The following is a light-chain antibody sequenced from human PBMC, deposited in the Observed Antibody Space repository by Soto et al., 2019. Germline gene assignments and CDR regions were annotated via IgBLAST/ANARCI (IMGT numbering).Light chain of an antibody. CDR1: SGSVSTNYY. CDR3: PLYMGRGIWV. CDR2: SSN. V-gene: IGLV8-61*01. Sequence: QTVVTQEPSFSVSPGGTVTLTCGLSSGSVSTNYYPSWYQQTPGQAPRTLMHSSNTRSSGVPDRFSGSILGNKAALTITGAQADDGADYYGPLYMGRGIWVFGGGTKVTAL. J-gene: IGLJ3*02.